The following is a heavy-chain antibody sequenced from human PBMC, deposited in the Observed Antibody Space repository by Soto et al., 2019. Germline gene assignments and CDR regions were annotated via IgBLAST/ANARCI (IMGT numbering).Heavy chain of an antibody. CDR1: GGTFSSYA. CDR3: ARGGIPMNVYYYYYGMAV. Sequence: QVQLVQSGAEVKKPGSSVKVSCKASGGTFSSYAISWVRQAPGQGLEWMGGIIPISGTSNYAQKFQGRVTITEAESTSTANMELSSLRSEDTAVYYCARGGIPMNVYYYYYGMAVWGQGTTVTV. V-gene: IGHV1-69*01. CDR2: IIPISGTS. D-gene: IGHD3-22*01. J-gene: IGHJ6*02.